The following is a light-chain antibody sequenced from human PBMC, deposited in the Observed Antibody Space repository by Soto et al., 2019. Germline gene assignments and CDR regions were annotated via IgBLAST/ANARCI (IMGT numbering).Light chain of an antibody. Sequence: QSALTQPASVSGSPGQSITISCTGTSSDVGGYNYVSWYQHHPGKAPKLLIYEVSYRPSGVSDRFSGSKSANTASLTISGPQAEDEADYYCSSYTSGSLRVFXTGTKVTVL. V-gene: IGLV2-14*01. CDR3: SSYTSGSLRV. CDR1: SSDVGGYNY. CDR2: EVS. J-gene: IGLJ1*01.